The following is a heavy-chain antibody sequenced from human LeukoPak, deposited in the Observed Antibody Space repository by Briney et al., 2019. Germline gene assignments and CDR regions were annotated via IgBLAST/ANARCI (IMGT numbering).Heavy chain of an antibody. J-gene: IGHJ5*02. D-gene: IGHD4-17*01. CDR3: ARESWDGDVWWFDP. CDR1: GYTFTTYG. CDR2: ISAYNDNT. Sequence: ASVKVSCKASGYTFTTYGLSWVRQAPGQGLEWMGWISAYNDNTNYAQKVQGRVTMTTDTSTSTAYMELRSLRSDDTAMYYCARESWDGDVWWFDPWGQGTLVTVSS. V-gene: IGHV1-18*01.